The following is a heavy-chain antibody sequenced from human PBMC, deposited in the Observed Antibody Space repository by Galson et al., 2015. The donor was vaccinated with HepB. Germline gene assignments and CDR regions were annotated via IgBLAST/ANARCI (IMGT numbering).Heavy chain of an antibody. J-gene: IGHJ6*02. V-gene: IGHV3-21*01. Sequence: SLRLSCAASGFTFSSYSMNWVRQAPGKGLEWVSSISSSSSYIYCADSVKGRFTISRDNAKNSLYLQMNSLRAEDTAVYYCARDKSIAAAGTYYYYGMDVWGQGTTVTVSS. D-gene: IGHD6-13*01. CDR2: ISSSSSYI. CDR1: GFTFSSYS. CDR3: ARDKSIAAAGTYYYYGMDV.